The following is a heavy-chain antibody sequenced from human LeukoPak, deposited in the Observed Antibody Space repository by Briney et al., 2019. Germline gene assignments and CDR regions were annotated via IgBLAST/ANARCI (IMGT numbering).Heavy chain of an antibody. D-gene: IGHD4-17*01. CDR3: ARVGSATTVTLIDY. V-gene: IGHV1-69*06. CDR2: IILIFGTA. CDR1: GGTFSSYA. J-gene: IGHJ4*02. Sequence: ASVKVSCKASGGTFSSYAISWVRQAPGQGLEWMGGIILIFGTANYAQKFQGRVTITADKSTSTAYMELSSLRSEDTAVYYCARVGSATTVTLIDYWGQGTLVTVSS.